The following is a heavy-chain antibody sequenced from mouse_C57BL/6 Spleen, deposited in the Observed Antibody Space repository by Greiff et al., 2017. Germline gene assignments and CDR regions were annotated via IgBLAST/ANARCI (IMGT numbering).Heavy chain of an antibody. CDR2: INHKNGGT. V-gene: IGHV1-26*01. D-gene: IGHD1-1*01. Sequence: VQLQQSGPELVKPGASVKISCKASGYTFTDYYMNWVKQSHGKSLEWIGDINHKNGGTSYNQKFKGKATLTVDKSSSTAYMELRSLTSEDSAVYYCARSGITTVVATGFDVWGTGTTVTVSS. CDR3: ARSGITTVVATGFDV. J-gene: IGHJ1*03. CDR1: GYTFTDYY.